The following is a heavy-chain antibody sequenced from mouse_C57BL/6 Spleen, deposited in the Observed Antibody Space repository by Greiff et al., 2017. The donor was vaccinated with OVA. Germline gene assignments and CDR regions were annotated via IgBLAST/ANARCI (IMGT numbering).Heavy chain of an antibody. CDR3: ARGVVAPYYAMDY. Sequence: DVKLQESGPGLVKPSQSLSLTCSVTGYSITSGYYWNWIRQFPGNKLEWMGYISYDGSNNYNPSLKNRISITRDTSKNQFFLKLNSVTTEDTATYYCARGVVAPYYAMDYWGQGTSVTVSS. CDR2: ISYDGSN. V-gene: IGHV3-6*01. J-gene: IGHJ4*01. CDR1: GYSITSGYY. D-gene: IGHD1-1*01.